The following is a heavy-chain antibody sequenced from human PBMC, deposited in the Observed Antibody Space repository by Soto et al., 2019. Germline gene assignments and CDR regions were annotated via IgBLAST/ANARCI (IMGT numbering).Heavy chain of an antibody. CDR3: AGGGAGSGPFTWELPDH. Sequence: QMQLVQSGAEVKKTGSSVTVSCKALGNTFTYRYLHWVRQAPGQALEWMGWITPFSGDVHYAQKFQDRVTITRDGSINTAYMQMSSLRSEDTAMYFCAGGGAGSGPFTWELPDHWGQGTLVTVSS. CDR1: GNTFTYRY. J-gene: IGHJ4*02. V-gene: IGHV1-45*02. D-gene: IGHD1-26*01. CDR2: ITPFSGDV.